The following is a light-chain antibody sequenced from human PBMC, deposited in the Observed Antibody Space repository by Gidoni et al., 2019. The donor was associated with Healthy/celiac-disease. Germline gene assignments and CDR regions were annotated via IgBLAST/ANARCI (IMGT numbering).Light chain of an antibody. CDR1: QSLLHSNGYNY. CDR3: MQALQTHMYT. V-gene: IGKV2-28*01. CDR2: WGS. J-gene: IGKJ2*01. Sequence: DIVMTHSPLSLPVPPGEPASISCRSSQSLLHSNGYNYLDWYLQKPGQSPQLLIYWGSNRASGVPDRFSGSGSGTDVTLKISRVEAEDVGVYYCMQALQTHMYTFGQGTKLEIK.